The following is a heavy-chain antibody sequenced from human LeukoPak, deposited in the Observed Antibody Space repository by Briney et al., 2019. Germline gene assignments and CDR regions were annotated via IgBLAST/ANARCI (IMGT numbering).Heavy chain of an antibody. V-gene: IGHV1-2*02. CDR2: INPNSGGT. CDR3: AREGDTYYDFWSGYPGEYYFDY. D-gene: IGHD3-3*01. CDR1: GYTFTGYY. J-gene: IGHJ4*02. Sequence: GASVKVSCKASGYTFTGYYMHWVRQAPGQGLEWMGWINPNSGGTNYAQKFQGRVTMTRDTSISTAYMELSRLRSDDTAVYYCAREGDTYYDFWSGYPGEYYFDYGGQGTLVTVPS.